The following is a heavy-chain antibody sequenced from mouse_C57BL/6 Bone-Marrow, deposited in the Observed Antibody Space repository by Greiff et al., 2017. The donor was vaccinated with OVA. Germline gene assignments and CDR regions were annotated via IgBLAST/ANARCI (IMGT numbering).Heavy chain of an antibody. CDR3: LYYYGSSPYWYFDV. D-gene: IGHD1-1*01. Sequence: VQLQQSVAELVRPGASVKLSCTASGFNIKNTYMHWVKQRPEQGLEWIGRIDPANGNTKYAPKFQGKATITADTSSNTSYLQLSSLTSEDTALYYCLYYYGSSPYWYFDVWGTGTTVTVSS. CDR2: IDPANGNT. V-gene: IGHV14-3*01. CDR1: GFNIKNTY. J-gene: IGHJ1*03.